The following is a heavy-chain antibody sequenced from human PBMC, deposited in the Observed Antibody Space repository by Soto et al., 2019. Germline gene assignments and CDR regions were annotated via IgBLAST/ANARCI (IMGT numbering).Heavy chain of an antibody. CDR3: ARGYDYGDYYFDS. J-gene: IGHJ4*02. D-gene: IGHD4-17*01. CDR1: GFTFSSYW. V-gene: IGHV3-7*01. CDR2: IKQDGSEN. Sequence: EVQLVESGGGLVQPGGSLRLSCAASGFTFSSYWMSWVRQAPGKGLEWVANIKQDGSENYYVDSVKVRFTISRDNAKNSLYLQMNSLRAEDTAVYYCARGYDYGDYYFDSWGQGTLVTVSS.